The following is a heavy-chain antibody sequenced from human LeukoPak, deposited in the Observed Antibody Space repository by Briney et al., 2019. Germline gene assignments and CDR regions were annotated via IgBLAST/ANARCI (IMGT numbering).Heavy chain of an antibody. Sequence: GSLRLSCAASGFPFSSYSMNWVRQAPGKGLEWVSSISSSSSYIYYADSVKGRFTISRDNAKNSLYLQMNSLRAEDTAVYYCARGLGYCSSTSCYSFDYWGQGTLVTVSS. CDR1: GFPFSSYS. J-gene: IGHJ4*02. CDR2: ISSSSSYI. V-gene: IGHV3-21*01. D-gene: IGHD2-2*02. CDR3: ARGLGYCSSTSCYSFDY.